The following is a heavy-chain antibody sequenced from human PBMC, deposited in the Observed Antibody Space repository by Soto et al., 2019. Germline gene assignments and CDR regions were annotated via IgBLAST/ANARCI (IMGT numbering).Heavy chain of an antibody. V-gene: IGHV3-11*06. CDR1: GFTFSDYY. CDR3: AKEYGRLDY. D-gene: IGHD4-17*01. Sequence: GGSLRLSCAASGFTFSDYYMSWIRQAPGKGLEWVSYISSSSGYTNYADSVKGRFTISRDIAKNSLYLQMNSLRAEDTAVYYCAKEYGRLDYWGQGTLVTVSS. CDR2: ISSSSGYT. J-gene: IGHJ4*02.